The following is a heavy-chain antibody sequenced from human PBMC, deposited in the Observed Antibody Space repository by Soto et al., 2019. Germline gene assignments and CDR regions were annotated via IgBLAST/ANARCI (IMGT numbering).Heavy chain of an antibody. V-gene: IGHV1-2*02. J-gene: IGHJ5*02. D-gene: IGHD7-27*01. CDR2: INPNSGGA. CDR3: ARESWGGDNWFDP. CDR1: GYIFTAYA. Sequence: ASVKVSCKASGYIFTAYAMHWVRQAPGQGLEWMGWINPNSGGAIYAQKFQGRVTMTIDTSITTAYMELNSLRAEDTAVYYCARESWGGDNWFDPWGQGTLVTVSS.